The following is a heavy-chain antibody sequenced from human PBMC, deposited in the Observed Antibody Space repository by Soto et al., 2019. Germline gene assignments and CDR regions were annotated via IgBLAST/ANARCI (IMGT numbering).Heavy chain of an antibody. D-gene: IGHD6-6*01. J-gene: IGHJ3*02. CDR3: ARANMDPAVAARDAFDI. V-gene: IGHV6-1*01. CDR2: TYYRSKWYN. Sequence: SQTLSLTCAISGDSVSSNSAAWNWIRQSPSRGLEWLGRTYYRSKWYNDYAVSVKSRITINPDTSKNQFSLQLNSVTPEDTAVYYCARANMDPAVAARDAFDIWGQGTMVTVSS. CDR1: GDSVSSNSAA.